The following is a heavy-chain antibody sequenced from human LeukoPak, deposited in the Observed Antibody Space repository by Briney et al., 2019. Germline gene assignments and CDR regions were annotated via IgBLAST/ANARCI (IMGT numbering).Heavy chain of an antibody. CDR2: INHSGST. D-gene: IGHD5-24*01. J-gene: IGHJ5*02. CDR3: ARGFVEMATMYDWFDP. Sequence: PSETLSLTCAVYGGSFSGYYWSWIRQPPGKGLEWIGEINHSGSTNYNPSLKSRVTISVDTSKNQFSLKLSSVTAADTAVYYCARGFVEMATMYDWFDPWGQGTLVTVSS. V-gene: IGHV4-34*01. CDR1: GGSFSGYY.